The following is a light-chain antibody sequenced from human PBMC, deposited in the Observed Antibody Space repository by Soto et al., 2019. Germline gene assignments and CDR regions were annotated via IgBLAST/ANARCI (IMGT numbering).Light chain of an antibody. CDR2: AAS. V-gene: IGKV1-39*01. CDR1: QNIYNY. J-gene: IGKJ5*01. CDR3: EQSYSTPVT. Sequence: DIQMTQSPSSLSASVGDRVTVTCRTSQNIYNYLNWYQQKPGKAPKLLIYAASSVQSGVPLRFSGTGSGTDFTLTIRSLQPEDFASYSCEQSYSTPVTFGQGTRLDVK.